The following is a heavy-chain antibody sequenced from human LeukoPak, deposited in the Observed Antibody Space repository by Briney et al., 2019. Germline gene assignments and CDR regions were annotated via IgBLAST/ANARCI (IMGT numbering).Heavy chain of an antibody. CDR3: ARDRDPSQWLVYDY. D-gene: IGHD6-19*01. CDR1: GGTFSSYA. CDR2: IIPIFGTA. V-gene: IGHV1-69*01. J-gene: IGHJ4*02. Sequence: VQVSSKASGGTFSSYAISWVGQAPGQGLGWMGGIIPIFGTANYSQKFQGRATITADESTSTAYMELSSLISEDTAVYYCARDRDPSQWLVYDYWGQGTLVTVSS.